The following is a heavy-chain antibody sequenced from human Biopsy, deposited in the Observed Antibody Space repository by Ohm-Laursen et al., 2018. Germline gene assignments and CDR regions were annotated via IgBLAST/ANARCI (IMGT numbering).Heavy chain of an antibody. V-gene: IGHV4-61*01. Sequence: SQTLSLTCTVSGDSLTSGPENWSWIRQSPGQGLEYIGFIYSGGNTNYNPSLRSRVTISVDRSKNQFSLEPSSVTAADTAVYYCARVGAGAPSIDYFDYWGQGALATVSS. J-gene: IGHJ4*02. CDR2: IYSGGNT. D-gene: IGHD1-26*01. CDR3: ARVGAGAPSIDYFDY. CDR1: GDSLTSGPEN.